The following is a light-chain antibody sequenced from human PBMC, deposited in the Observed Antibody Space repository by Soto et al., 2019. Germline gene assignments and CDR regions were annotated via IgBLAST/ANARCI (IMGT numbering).Light chain of an antibody. CDR2: AAS. CDR3: LQDYNYPWT. J-gene: IGKJ1*01. CDR1: QGIRND. V-gene: IGKV1-6*01. Sequence: AIQMTQSPSSLSASVGDRVTITCLASQGIRNDLGWFQQKPGKAPKLLIFAASSLERGIPSRFSGSGSGTDFTLTITSLQPEDFATYYCLQDYNYPWTFGQGTKVDI.